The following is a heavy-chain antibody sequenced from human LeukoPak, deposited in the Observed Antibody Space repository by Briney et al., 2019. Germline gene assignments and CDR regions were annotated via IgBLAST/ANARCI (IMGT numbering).Heavy chain of an antibody. D-gene: IGHD6-19*01. V-gene: IGHV3-30*09. J-gene: IGHJ4*02. CDR1: GFTFSNYA. Sequence: GGSLRLSCAASGFTFSNYAMHWVRQAPGKGLEWVAVISYDGSDKYYADSVKGRFAISRDNSKNTLYLQMNSLRPEDTAVYYCARDWGRRYSSGWYGDFDYWGQGTLVTVSS. CDR2: ISYDGSDK. CDR3: ARDWGRRYSSGWYGDFDY.